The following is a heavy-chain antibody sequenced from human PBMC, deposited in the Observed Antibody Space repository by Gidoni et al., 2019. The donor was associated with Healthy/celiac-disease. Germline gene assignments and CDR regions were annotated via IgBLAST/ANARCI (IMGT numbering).Heavy chain of an antibody. CDR1: GGSISSYY. Sequence: QVQLQASGPGLVKPSETLSLPSTVSGGSISSYYWRWIRQPPGKGLEWIGYIYYSGSTNYNPSLKSRVTISVDTSKNQFSLKLSSVTAADTAVYYCARRRFGELDWHFDLWGRGTLVTVSS. V-gene: IGHV4-59*08. D-gene: IGHD3-10*01. CDR3: ARRRFGELDWHFDL. CDR2: IYYSGST. J-gene: IGHJ2*01.